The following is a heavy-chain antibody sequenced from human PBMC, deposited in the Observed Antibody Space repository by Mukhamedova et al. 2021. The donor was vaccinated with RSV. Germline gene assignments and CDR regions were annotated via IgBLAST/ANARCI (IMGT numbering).Heavy chain of an antibody. D-gene: IGHD5-12*01. CDR2: VCPGDSDA. J-gene: IGHJ4*02. Sequence: GIVCPGDSDARYSPSFQGQVTISVDKSISTAFLQWSSLKASDTAMYYCASHRRYSGYLDYFDYWGQGALVSVSS. V-gene: IGHV5-51*01. CDR3: ASHRRYSGYLDYFDY.